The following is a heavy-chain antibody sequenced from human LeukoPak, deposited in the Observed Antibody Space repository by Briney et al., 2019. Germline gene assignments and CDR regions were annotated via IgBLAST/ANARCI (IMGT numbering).Heavy chain of an antibody. CDR2: ISGSSSYI. CDR1: GFTFSSYS. V-gene: IGHV3-21*01. CDR3: ARDLVADY. Sequence: AGGSLRLSCAASGFTFSSYSMNWVRQAPGKGLEWVSSISGSSSYIYYADSVKGRFTISRDNAKNSLYLQMHSLRAEDTALYYCARDLVADYWGLGTLVTVSS. D-gene: IGHD2-8*02. J-gene: IGHJ4*02.